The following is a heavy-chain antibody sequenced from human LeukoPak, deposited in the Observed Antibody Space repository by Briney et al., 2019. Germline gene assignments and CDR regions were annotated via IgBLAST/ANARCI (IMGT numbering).Heavy chain of an antibody. D-gene: IGHD1-26*01. V-gene: IGHV1-69*08. Sequence: SVKVSCKTSGGTLNSHIFSWVRQAPGQGLEWMGRITPIIGTTKYAQKFHDRVTITADKSRTTVYMELSSLRSDDTAVYYCTRVNLRGSKYNWFDPWSQGTLVAVSS. CDR2: ITPIIGTT. CDR1: GGTLNSHI. J-gene: IGHJ5*02. CDR3: TRVNLRGSKYNWFDP.